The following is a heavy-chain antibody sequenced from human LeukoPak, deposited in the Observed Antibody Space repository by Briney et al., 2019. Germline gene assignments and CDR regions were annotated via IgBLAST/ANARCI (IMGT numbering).Heavy chain of an antibody. CDR3: ARGELIGTVFDF. CDR1: GFNFRTYS. Sequence: GGSLRLSCAASGFNFRTYSMKWIRQAPGKGLEWISYISGSSSTLYYADSVKGRFTISRDNANNSLFLQMNGLRAEDSAIYYCARGELIGTVFDFWGQGALVTISS. D-gene: IGHD1-7*01. J-gene: IGHJ4*02. CDR2: ISGSSSTL. V-gene: IGHV3-48*04.